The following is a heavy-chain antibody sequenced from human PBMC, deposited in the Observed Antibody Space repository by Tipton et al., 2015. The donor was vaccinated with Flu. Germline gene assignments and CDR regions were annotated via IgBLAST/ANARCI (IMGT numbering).Heavy chain of an antibody. CDR2: SSTTGSTI. CDR1: GFTFSSSE. Sequence: VQSGGSLRLSCAASGFTFSSSEMNWVRQAPGKGLEWVSYSSTTGSTIYYADSVKGRFTMSRDNDKSSLFLHMNSLRAEDTAVYYCARGPRIVVLGTVHWYFDLWGRGTLVAVSS. CDR3: ARGPRIVVLGTVHWYFDL. D-gene: IGHD2-21*01. V-gene: IGHV3-48*03. J-gene: IGHJ2*01.